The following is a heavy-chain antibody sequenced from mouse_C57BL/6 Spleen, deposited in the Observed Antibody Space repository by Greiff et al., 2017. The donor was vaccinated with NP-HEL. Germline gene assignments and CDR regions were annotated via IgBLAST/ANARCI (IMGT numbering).Heavy chain of an antibody. CDR1: GYTFTSYW. CDR3: ARGNYYGSSLYFDY. CDR2: IDPSDSYT. D-gene: IGHD1-1*01. V-gene: IGHV1-69*01. J-gene: IGHJ2*01. Sequence: VQLQQSGAELVMPGASVKLSCKASGYTFTSYWMHWVKQRPGQGLEWIGEIDPSDSYTNYNQKFKGKSTLTVDKSSSTAHMQLSSLTSEDSAVYYCARGNYYGSSLYFDYWGQGTTLTVSS.